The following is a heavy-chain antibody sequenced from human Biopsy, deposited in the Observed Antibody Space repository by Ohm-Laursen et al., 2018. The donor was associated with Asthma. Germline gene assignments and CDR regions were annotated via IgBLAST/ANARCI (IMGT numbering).Heavy chain of an antibody. D-gene: IGHD6-19*01. V-gene: IGHV3-23*01. CDR3: AKESGTVGWHADYLEE. CDR2: ISGGGPST. J-gene: IGHJ4*02. CDR1: GFPFRGFG. Sequence: SLRLSCAASGFPFRGFGMTWVRQAPGRGLEWVATISGGGPSTFYAASVKGRFTISSDTLKNTGFLHLSSLRAEDTAVYYCAKESGTVGWHADYLEEWGRGTLVTVSS.